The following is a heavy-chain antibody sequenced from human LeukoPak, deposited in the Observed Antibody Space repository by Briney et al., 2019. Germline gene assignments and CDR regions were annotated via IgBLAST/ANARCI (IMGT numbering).Heavy chain of an antibody. CDR1: GFTFSSYG. V-gene: IGHV3-30*02. CDR2: IQYDGRNK. J-gene: IGHJ4*02. Sequence: PGGSLKLSCAAPGFTFSSYGMHWVRQAPGKGLEWVAFIQYDGRNKYYADSVKGRFTISRDNSKNTMSLQMNSLRAEDTAVYYCAKDHGVVVVVAAQPDYWGQGTLVTVSS. D-gene: IGHD2-15*01. CDR3: AKDHGVVVVVAAQPDY.